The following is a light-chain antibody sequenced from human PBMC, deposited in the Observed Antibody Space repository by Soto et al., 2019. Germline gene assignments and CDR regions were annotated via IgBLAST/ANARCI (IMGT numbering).Light chain of an antibody. V-gene: IGKV3-15*01. J-gene: IGKJ4*01. CDR2: GAS. CDR1: QSVSSN. CDR3: QHYNNWPVLT. Sequence: EIVMTQSPATLPVSPGEGATLSCRASQSVSSNLAWYQQKPGQAPRLLIYGASTRATGIPARFSGSGSGTKFTLTISSLQSEDFAVYYCQHYNNWPVLTFGGGTKVDIK.